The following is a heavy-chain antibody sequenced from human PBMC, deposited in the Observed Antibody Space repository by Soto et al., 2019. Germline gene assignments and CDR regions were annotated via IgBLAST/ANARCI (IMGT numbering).Heavy chain of an antibody. J-gene: IGHJ4*02. D-gene: IGHD3-3*01. CDR3: ARIPVTIFGVVTHFDY. CDR1: GGSISSGGYS. V-gene: IGHV4-30-2*01. Sequence: SETLSLTCAVSGGSISSGGYSWSWIRQPPGKGLEWIGYIYHSGSTYYNPSLKSRVTISVDRSKNQFSLKLSSVTAADTAVYYXARIPVTIFGVVTHFDYWGQGTLVTVSS. CDR2: IYHSGST.